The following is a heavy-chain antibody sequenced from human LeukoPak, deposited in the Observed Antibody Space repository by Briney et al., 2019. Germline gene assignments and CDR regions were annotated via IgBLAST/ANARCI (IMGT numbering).Heavy chain of an antibody. Sequence: GGSLRLSCAASGFTFSSYAMHWVRQAPGKGLEWVAVISYDGSNKYYADSVKGRFTISRDNSKNTLYLQMNSLRAEDTAVYYCAKDTRYFDWLSSPYFDYWGQGTLVTVSS. CDR1: GFTFSSYA. J-gene: IGHJ4*02. CDR2: ISYDGSNK. V-gene: IGHV3-30*04. D-gene: IGHD3-9*01. CDR3: AKDTRYFDWLSSPYFDY.